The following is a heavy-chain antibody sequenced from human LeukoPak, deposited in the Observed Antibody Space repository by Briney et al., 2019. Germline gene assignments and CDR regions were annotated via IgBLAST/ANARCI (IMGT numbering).Heavy chain of an antibody. V-gene: IGHV4-4*07. J-gene: IGHJ5*02. CDR3: ARGYCSSTSCYTIWFDP. CDR2: IYTSGST. D-gene: IGHD2-2*02. CDR1: GGSISSYY. Sequence: PSETLSLTCTVSGGSISSYYWSWIRQPAGKGLEWIGRIYTSGSTNYNPSLKSRVTMSVDTSKKQFSLKLSSVTAADTAVYYGARGYCSSTSCYTIWFDPWGQGTLVTVSS.